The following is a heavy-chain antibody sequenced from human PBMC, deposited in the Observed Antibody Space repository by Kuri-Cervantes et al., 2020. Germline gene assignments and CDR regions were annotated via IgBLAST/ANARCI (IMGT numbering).Heavy chain of an antibody. CDR2: ISWNSGSI. D-gene: IGHD5-24*01. V-gene: IGHV3-9*01. CDR1: GFTFSSYA. J-gene: IGHJ2*01. Sequence: GGSLRLSCAASGFTFSSYAMHWVRQAPGKGLEWVSGISWNSGSIGYADSVKGRFTISRDNAKNSLYLQMNSLRAEDTALYYCAKDMSRDGYNFHWYFDLWGRGTLVTVSS. CDR3: AKDMSRDGYNFHWYFDL.